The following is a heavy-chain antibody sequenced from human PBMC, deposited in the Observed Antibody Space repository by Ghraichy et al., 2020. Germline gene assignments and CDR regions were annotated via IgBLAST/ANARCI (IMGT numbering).Heavy chain of an antibody. CDR2: LNIDGTTV. CDR3: VRSYKDGLRHFDY. J-gene: IGHJ4*02. D-gene: IGHD1-14*01. CDR1: GFSFTDYW. Sequence: GGSLRLSCAASGFSFTDYWMHWVRQPPWRGLEWVSHLNIDGTTVNYADSVKGRFTISRDNAKNTMYLQMISLTVEDTAVYYCVRSYKDGLRHFDYWGQGTLVTVSS. V-gene: IGHV3-74*01.